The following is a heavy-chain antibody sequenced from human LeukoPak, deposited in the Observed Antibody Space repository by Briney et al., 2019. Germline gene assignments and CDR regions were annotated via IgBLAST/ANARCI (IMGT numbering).Heavy chain of an antibody. CDR3: ARVIKSPSRMCDY. Sequence: GASVKVSCKASGYTFTSYYMHWVRQAPGQGLEWMGIINPSGGSTSYAQKFQGRVTMTTDTSTSTAYMELRSLRSDDTAVYYCARVIKSPSRMCDYWGQGTLVTVSS. D-gene: IGHD3-10*01. CDR1: GYTFTSYY. CDR2: INPSGGST. J-gene: IGHJ4*02. V-gene: IGHV1-46*01.